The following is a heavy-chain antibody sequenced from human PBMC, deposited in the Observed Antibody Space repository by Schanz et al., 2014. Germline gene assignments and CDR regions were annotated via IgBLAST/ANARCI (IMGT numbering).Heavy chain of an antibody. CDR2: ISTSSGYI. CDR3: ARDMLRRYGALEI. CDR1: GIDFSSYS. Sequence: EVQLLESGGGLVQPGGSLRLSCAASGIDFSSYSMNWVRQAPGKGLEWVSTISTSSGYIYYADSVNGRFTISRDNGQNSLYLQMNSLRADDTAVYYCARDMLRRYGALEIWGRGTMVTVSS. J-gene: IGHJ3*02. V-gene: IGHV3-21*01. D-gene: IGHD2-8*01.